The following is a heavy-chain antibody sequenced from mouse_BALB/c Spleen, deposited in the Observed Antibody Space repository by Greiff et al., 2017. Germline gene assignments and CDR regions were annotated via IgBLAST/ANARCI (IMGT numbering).Heavy chain of an antibody. CDR3: SRRRDYDDYWYFDV. J-gene: IGHJ1*01. CDR1: GFTFSSFR. V-gene: IGHV5-17*02. D-gene: IGHD1-1*01. Sequence: EVQVVESGGGLVQPGGSRKLSCAASGFTFSSFRMHWVRQAPEKGLEWVAYISSGSSTIYYADTVKGRFTISRDNPKNTLFLQMTSLRSEDTAVYYCSRRRDYDDYWYFDVWGAGTTVTVSA. CDR2: ISSGSSTI.